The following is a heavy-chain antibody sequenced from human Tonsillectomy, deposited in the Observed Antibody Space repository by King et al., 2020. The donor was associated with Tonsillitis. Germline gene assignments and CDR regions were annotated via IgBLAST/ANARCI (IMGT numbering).Heavy chain of an antibody. CDR2: IDWDDDK. D-gene: IGHD3-22*01. CDR1: GFSLSTSGMC. V-gene: IGHV2-70*11. J-gene: IGHJ4*02. Sequence: VTLKESGPALVKPTQTLTLTCTFSGFSLSTSGMCVSWIRQPPGKALEWLARIDWDDDKYYSTSLKTRLTISKDTSKNQVVLTMTNMDPVDTATYYCAQMNFDSSGYYYFDYWGQGTLVTVSS. CDR3: AQMNFDSSGYYYFDY.